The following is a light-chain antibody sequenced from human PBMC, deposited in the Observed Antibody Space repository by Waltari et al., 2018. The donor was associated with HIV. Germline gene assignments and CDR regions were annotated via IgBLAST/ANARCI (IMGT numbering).Light chain of an antibody. Sequence: DIVMNQFPVSLQATAGEAAYISCMPGQSLLHIKGYNYFDWYLQKPGQHPQLLIYLASNRASGIPLRFSGSGIGTEFTLEISTVKDEDVGTFYCMQGLQTPHTFGQGNKLQI. CDR2: LAS. J-gene: IGKJ2*01. V-gene: IGKV2-28*01. CDR1: QSLLHIKGYNY. CDR3: MQGLQTPHT.